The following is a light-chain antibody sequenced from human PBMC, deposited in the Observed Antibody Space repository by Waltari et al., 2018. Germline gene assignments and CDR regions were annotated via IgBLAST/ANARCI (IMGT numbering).Light chain of an antibody. CDR2: YDS. V-gene: IGLV3-21*04. Sequence: YVLTQPPSVSVAPGKTATITCGEDNIATKSGHWYQQKPGQAPILIMFYDSERPSGIPERFSGSNSGNPATLTISRVEAGDEADYYCQVWDSYRHHYVFGTGTKVTVL. J-gene: IGLJ1*01. CDR3: QVWDSYRHHYV. CDR1: NIATKS.